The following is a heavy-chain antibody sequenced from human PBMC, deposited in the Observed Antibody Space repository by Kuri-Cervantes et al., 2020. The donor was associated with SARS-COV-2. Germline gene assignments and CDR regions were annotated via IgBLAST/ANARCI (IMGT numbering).Heavy chain of an antibody. J-gene: IGHJ6*03. CDR3: ARDGQPIHPCNSGVCYYYYYYMDV. CDR1: GYTFTGYY. D-gene: IGHD2/OR15-2a*01. CDR2: INPKSGGT. Sequence: ASVKVSCKASGYTFTGYYMHWVRQAPGRGLEWLGWINPKSGGTNHAQEFQGRITMTRDTSISTVYMELTRLRSDDTAVYYCARDGQPIHPCNSGVCYYYYYYMDVWGKGTTVTVSS. V-gene: IGHV1-2*02.